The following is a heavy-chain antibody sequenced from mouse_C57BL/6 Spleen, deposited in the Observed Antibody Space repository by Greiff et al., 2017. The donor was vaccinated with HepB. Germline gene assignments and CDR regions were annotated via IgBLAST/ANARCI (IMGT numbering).Heavy chain of an antibody. D-gene: IGHD1-1*01. V-gene: IGHV5-9-1*02. CDR2: ISSGGDYI. CDR1: GFTFSSYA. J-gene: IGHJ1*03. CDR3: TRASYYGSSWYFDV. Sequence: EVKLVESGEGLVKPGGSLKLSCAASGFTFSSYAMSWVRQTPEKRLEWVAYISSGGDYIYYADTVKGRFTISRDNARNTLYLQMSSLKSEDTAMYYCTRASYYGSSWYFDVWGTGTTVTVSS.